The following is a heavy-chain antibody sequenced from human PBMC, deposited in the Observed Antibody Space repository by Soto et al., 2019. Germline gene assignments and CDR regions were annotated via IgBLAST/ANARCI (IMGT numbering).Heavy chain of an antibody. CDR1: GLTFNNYW. V-gene: IGHV3-74*01. Sequence: EVQLVESGGGLVQPGGSLRLSCTASGLTFNNYWMHWVRQAPGKGPVWVSRINGDGKTTTYADSVRGRFTISRDNAKNTVYLQMNSVRAEDTAVYYCAGGDYAGAGTFYLTDHWGQGSLVTVSS. J-gene: IGHJ4*02. CDR2: INGDGKTT. CDR3: AGGDYAGAGTFYLTDH. D-gene: IGHD3-10*01.